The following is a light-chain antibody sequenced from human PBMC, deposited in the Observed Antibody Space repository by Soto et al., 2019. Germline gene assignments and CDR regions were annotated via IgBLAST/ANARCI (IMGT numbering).Light chain of an antibody. CDR2: EVS. Sequence: QSALTQPASVSGSPGQSITISCTGTSSDIGAYNSVSWYQQHPGKPPILMIYEVSNRPAGVSNRFSASKSGSTASLTISGLQAEDEADYYCSSRTTSNPYVFGTGTKLTVL. J-gene: IGLJ1*01. V-gene: IGLV2-14*01. CDR3: SSRTTSNPYV. CDR1: SSDIGAYNS.